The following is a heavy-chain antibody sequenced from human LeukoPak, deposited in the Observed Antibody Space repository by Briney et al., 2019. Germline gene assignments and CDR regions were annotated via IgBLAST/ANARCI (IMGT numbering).Heavy chain of an antibody. CDR1: GGSISTYY. V-gene: IGHV4-59*12. CDR3: ARYYGRYMDV. Sequence: PSETLSLTCTVSGGSISTYYWSWIRQPPGKGLEWIGYIHYSGSTNYNPSLKSRVTISVDTSKNQFSLKVSSVTAADTAVYYCARYYGRYMDVWGKGTTVTISS. D-gene: IGHD4-17*01. CDR2: IHYSGST. J-gene: IGHJ6*03.